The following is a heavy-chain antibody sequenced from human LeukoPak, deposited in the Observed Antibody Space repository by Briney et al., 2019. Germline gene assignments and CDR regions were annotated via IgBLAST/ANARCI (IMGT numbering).Heavy chain of an antibody. CDR1: GGTFSSYA. V-gene: IGHV1-69*04. CDR3: ARVPGYDILTGYYPGAFDI. D-gene: IGHD3-9*01. CDR2: IIPILGIA. J-gene: IGHJ3*02. Sequence: SVKVSCKASGGTFSSYAISWVRQAPGQGLEWMGRIIPILGIANYAQKFQGRVTITADKSTSTAYMELSSLRSEDTAVYYCARVPGYDILTGYYPGAFDIWGQGTMVTVSS.